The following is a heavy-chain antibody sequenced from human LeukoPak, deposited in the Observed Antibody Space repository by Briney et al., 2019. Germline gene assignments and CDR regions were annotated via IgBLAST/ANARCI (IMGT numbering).Heavy chain of an antibody. D-gene: IGHD2/OR15-2a*01. CDR3: ARINSIHDVFDI. V-gene: IGHV4-61*01. J-gene: IGHJ3*02. CDR1: GGSVSSGSYY. CDR2: IYYSGTS. Sequence: SETLSLTCTVSGGSVSSGSYYWSWIRQLPGKGLEWIGYIYYSGTSKYKASLTSRVTISVDTSKNQFSLKLNSVTAADTAVYYCARINSIHDVFDIWGQGTMVTVSS.